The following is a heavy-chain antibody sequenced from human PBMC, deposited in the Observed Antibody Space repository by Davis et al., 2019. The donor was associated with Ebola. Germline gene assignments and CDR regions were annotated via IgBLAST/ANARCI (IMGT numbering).Heavy chain of an antibody. J-gene: IGHJ4*02. Sequence: AASVKVSCKASAYTFTSYSIHWVRQAPGHRLEWMGWINPGTGNKKYSERFQGRVTFTSDTSASTAYMELSSLRSEDTAVYYCARDDGGWGPLPDYWGQGTLVTVSS. CDR1: AYTFTSYS. D-gene: IGHD1-26*01. CDR3: ARDDGGWGPLPDY. V-gene: IGHV1-3*01. CDR2: INPGTGNK.